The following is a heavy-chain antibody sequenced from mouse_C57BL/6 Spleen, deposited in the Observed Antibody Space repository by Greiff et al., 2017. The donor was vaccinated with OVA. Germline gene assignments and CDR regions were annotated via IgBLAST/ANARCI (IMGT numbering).Heavy chain of an antibody. V-gene: IGHV1-15*01. CDR3: TRVVVPLFDY. CDR2: IDPVTGGT. J-gene: IGHJ2*01. Sequence: QVQLQQSGAELVRPGASVTLSCKASGYTFTDYEMHWVKQTPVHGLEWIGAIDPVTGGTAYNQKFKGKAILTADKSSSTAYMELRSLTSEDSAVYYCTRVVVPLFDYWGQGTTLTVSS. CDR1: GYTFTDYE. D-gene: IGHD1-1*01.